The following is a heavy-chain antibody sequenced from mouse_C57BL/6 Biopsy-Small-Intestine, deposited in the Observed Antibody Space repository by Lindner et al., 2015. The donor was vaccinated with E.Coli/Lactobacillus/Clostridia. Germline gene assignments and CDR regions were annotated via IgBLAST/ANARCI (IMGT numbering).Heavy chain of an antibody. CDR1: GFTFSDYG. V-gene: IGHV5-17*01. Sequence: VQLQESGGGLVKPGGSLKLSCAASGFTFSDYGIHWVRQAPEKGLEWVAYISRGSRTIYYADTVKGRFTISRDNAKNTLFLQMTSLRSEDTAMYYCARGGAITTVVARYWYFDVWGTGTTVTVSS. D-gene: IGHD1-1*01. CDR3: ARGGAITTVVARYWYFDV. CDR2: ISRGSRTI. J-gene: IGHJ1*03.